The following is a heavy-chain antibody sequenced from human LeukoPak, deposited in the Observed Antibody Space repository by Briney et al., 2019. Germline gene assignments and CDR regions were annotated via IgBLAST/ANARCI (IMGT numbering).Heavy chain of an antibody. CDR3: ARGQYDFWSGYYITAGGWFDP. V-gene: IGHV1-8*01. CDR1: GYTFTSYD. J-gene: IGHJ5*02. CDR2: MNPNSGNT. Sequence: ASVKVSCKASGYTFTSYDINWVRQATGQGLEWMGWMNPNSGNTGYAQKFQGRVTMTRNTSISTAYMELSRLRSDDTAVYYCARGQYDFWSGYYITAGGWFDPWGQGTLVTVSS. D-gene: IGHD3-3*01.